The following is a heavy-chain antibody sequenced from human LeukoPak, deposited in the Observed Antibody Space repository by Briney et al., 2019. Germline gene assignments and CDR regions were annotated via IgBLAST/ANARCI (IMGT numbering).Heavy chain of an antibody. CDR2: IYYSGST. D-gene: IGHD3-3*01. J-gene: IGHJ4*02. CDR1: GGSISSGDYY. Sequence: PSETLSLTCTVPGGSISSGDYYWSWIRQPPGKGLEWIGYIYYSGSTYYNPSLKSRVTISVDTSKNQFSLKLSSVTAADTAVYYCARGKYDFWSGYSPLDYWGQGTLVTVSS. CDR3: ARGKYDFWSGYSPLDY. V-gene: IGHV4-30-4*08.